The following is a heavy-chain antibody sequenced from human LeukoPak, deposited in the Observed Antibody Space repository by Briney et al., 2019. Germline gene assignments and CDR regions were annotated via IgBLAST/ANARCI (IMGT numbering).Heavy chain of an antibody. V-gene: IGHV4-4*07. D-gene: IGHD1-26*01. CDR3: ARLVVGASSGLDP. CDR2: IAVSGST. Sequence: SETLSLTCNVSGGSISCYYWTWIRQPAGKGLEWVGRIAVSGSTDYNPSLKSRATMSVDTSKNQFSLKLSSVTAADTAVYYCARLVVGASSGLDPWGQGTLVTVSS. J-gene: IGHJ5*02. CDR1: GGSISCYY.